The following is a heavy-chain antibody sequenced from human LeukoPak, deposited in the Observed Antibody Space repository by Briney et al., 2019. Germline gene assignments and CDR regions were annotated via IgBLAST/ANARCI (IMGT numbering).Heavy chain of an antibody. V-gene: IGHV4-39*07. D-gene: IGHD3-22*01. CDR1: GGSISSSSYY. Sequence: SETLSLTCTVSGGSISSSSYYWGWIRQPPGKGLEWIGSIYYSGSTYYNPSLKSRVTISVDTSKNQFSLKLSSVTAADTAVYYCARVSLIYYDSSGWSPPDYWGQGTLVTVSS. J-gene: IGHJ4*02. CDR2: IYYSGST. CDR3: ARVSLIYYDSSGWSPPDY.